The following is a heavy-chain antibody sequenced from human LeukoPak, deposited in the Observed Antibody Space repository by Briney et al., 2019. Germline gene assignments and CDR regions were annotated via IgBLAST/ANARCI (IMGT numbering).Heavy chain of an antibody. V-gene: IGHV1-69*13. J-gene: IGHJ4*02. CDR1: GGTFSSYA. CDR3: ARGRMAGTYVFDY. Sequence: AASVKVSCKASGGTFSSYAISWVRQATGQGLEWMGGIIPIFGTANYAQKFQGRVTITADESTSTAYMELSSLRSEDTAVYYCARGRMAGTYVFDYWGQGTLVTVSS. D-gene: IGHD6-19*01. CDR2: IIPIFGTA.